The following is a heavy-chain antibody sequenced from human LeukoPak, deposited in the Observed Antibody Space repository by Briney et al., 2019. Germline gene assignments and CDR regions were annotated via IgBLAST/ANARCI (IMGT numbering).Heavy chain of an antibody. D-gene: IGHD6-13*01. J-gene: IGHJ5*02. Sequence: SETLSLTCTVSGGSISSGSYYWSWIRQPAGKGLEWIGRIYTSGSTNYNPSLKSRVTISVDTSKNQFSLKLSSVTAADTAVYYCARESPPIAAAGTEWFDPWGQGTLVTVSS. CDR2: IYTSGST. CDR3: ARESPPIAAAGTEWFDP. CDR1: GGSISSGSYY. V-gene: IGHV4-61*02.